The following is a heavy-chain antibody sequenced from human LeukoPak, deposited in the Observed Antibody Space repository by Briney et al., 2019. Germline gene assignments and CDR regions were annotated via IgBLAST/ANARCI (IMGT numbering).Heavy chain of an antibody. J-gene: IGHJ4*02. Sequence: GGSLRPSCAASGFTFSSYAMSWVRQAPGKGLEWVSAISGSGGSTYYADSVKGRFTISRDNSKNTLYLQMNSLRAEDTAVYYCAKSRRVVPAATSVDYFDYWGQGTLVTVSS. CDR1: GFTFSSYA. V-gene: IGHV3-23*01. CDR3: AKSRRVVPAATSVDYFDY. D-gene: IGHD2-2*01. CDR2: ISGSGGST.